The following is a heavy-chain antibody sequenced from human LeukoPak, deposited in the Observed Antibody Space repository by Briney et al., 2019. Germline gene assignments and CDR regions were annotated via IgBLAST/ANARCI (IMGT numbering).Heavy chain of an antibody. J-gene: IGHJ4*02. CDR3: ARHVVAVGFDY. D-gene: IGHD3-22*01. CDR2: INWNGGST. CDR1: GFTFDDYT. Sequence: GGSLRLSCAASGFTFDDYTMSWVRQAPGKGLEWVSGINWNGGSTGYVDSVKGRFTISRDNAKNSLYLQMNSLRAEDTAVYYCARHVVAVGFDYWGQGTLVTVSS. V-gene: IGHV3-20*04.